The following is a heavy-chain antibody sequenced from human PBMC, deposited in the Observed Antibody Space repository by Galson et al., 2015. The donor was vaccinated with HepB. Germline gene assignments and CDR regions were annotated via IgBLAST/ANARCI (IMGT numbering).Heavy chain of an antibody. CDR3: ARDSRGSMVQDKVNWFDP. V-gene: IGHV1-18*01. Sequence: SVKVSCKASGYTFTSYGISWVRQAPGQGLEWMGWISAYNGNTNYAQKLQGRVTMTTDTSTSTAYMELRSLRSDDTAVYYCARDSRGSMVQDKVNWFDPWGQGTLVTVSS. CDR2: ISAYNGNT. CDR1: GYTFTSYG. D-gene: IGHD3-10*01. J-gene: IGHJ5*02.